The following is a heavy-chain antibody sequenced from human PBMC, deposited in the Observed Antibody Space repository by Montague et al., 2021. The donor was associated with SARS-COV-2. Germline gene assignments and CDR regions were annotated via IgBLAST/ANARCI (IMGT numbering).Heavy chain of an antibody. J-gene: IGHJ3*02. D-gene: IGHD4-17*01. Sequence: TLSLTCTVSGGSISSYYWSWIRQPPGKGLEWIGYIYYSGSTNYNPSLKSRVTISVDTSKNQFSLKLSSVTAADTAVYYCARGWGDYGDYMTRGAFDIWGQGTMVTVSS. V-gene: IGHV4-59*01. CDR1: GGSISSYY. CDR2: IYYSGST. CDR3: ARGWGDYGDYMTRGAFDI.